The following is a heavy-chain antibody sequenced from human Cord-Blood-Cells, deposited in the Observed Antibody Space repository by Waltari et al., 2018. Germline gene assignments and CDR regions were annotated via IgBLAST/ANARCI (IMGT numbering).Heavy chain of an antibody. J-gene: IGHJ6*03. D-gene: IGHD2-15*01. CDR1: GGSISSSRYY. CDR2: IYYSGST. Sequence: QLQLQESGPGLVKPSETLSLTCTVSGGSISSSRYYWGWIRQPPGKGLEWIGSIYYSGSTYYNPSLKSRVTISVDTSKNQFSLKLSSVTAADTAVYYCARQVVYGYCSGGSCYSDYYYYMDVWGKGTTVTVSS. V-gene: IGHV4-39*01. CDR3: ARQVVYGYCSGGSCYSDYYYYMDV.